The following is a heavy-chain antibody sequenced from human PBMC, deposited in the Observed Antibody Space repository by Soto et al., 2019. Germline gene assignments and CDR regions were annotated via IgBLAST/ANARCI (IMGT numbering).Heavy chain of an antibody. J-gene: IGHJ4*02. V-gene: IGHV3-21*06. CDR2: ITSKTGQI. Sequence: GGSLRLSCTGSGFPFSAYNMNWVRQVPGKGPEWISSITSKTGQIYYAESVKGRFTISRDNAKNSLYLEMNRLGAEDTAVYYCARGQRSDPFFDYWGQGALVTVSS. CDR1: GFPFSAYN. CDR3: ARGQRSDPFFDY.